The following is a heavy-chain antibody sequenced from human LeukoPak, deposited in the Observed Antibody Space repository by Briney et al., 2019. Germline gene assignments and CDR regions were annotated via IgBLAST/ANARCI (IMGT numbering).Heavy chain of an antibody. V-gene: IGHV4-30-4*01. CDR1: XXSITXGNYY. J-gene: IGHJ5*02. D-gene: IGHD6-6*01. Sequence: TLSXXXXVXXXSITXGNYYWSWIRQPPGKGLEWIGYIFYTGSTNYSPSLKSRVSISVDTFKNQFSLKLSSVTAADTAVYYCARKYPDHWFDPWGQGTLVTVSS. CDR2: IFYTGST. CDR3: ARKYPDHWFDP.